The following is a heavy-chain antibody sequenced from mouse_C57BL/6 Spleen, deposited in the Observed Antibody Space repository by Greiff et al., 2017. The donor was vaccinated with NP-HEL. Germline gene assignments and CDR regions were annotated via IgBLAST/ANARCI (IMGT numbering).Heavy chain of an antibody. J-gene: IGHJ2*01. D-gene: IGHD1-1*01. Sequence: VQVVESGAELVRPGTSVKVSCKASGYAFTNYLIEWVKQRPGQGLEWIGVINPGSGGTNYNEKFKGKATLTADKSSSPAYRQLSSLTSEDSAVYFCAKSDYGSDLDDWGKGTTLTV. V-gene: IGHV1-54*01. CDR3: AKSDYGSDLDD. CDR1: GYAFTNYL. CDR2: INPGSGGT.